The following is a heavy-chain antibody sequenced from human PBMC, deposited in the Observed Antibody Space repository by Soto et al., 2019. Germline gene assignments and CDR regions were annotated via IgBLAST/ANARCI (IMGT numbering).Heavy chain of an antibody. Sequence: QVQLVESGGGVVQPGQSLRLSCAASGFTFTNYGMHWVRQAPGKGLEWVAHVSFDASDRYYGDSVKGRFTISRDNSKNTLSLHMNSLRTEDTAVYYCAKVSLIGRSWPFDYWGQGTLVTVSS. CDR2: VSFDASDR. CDR1: GFTFTNYG. CDR3: AKVSLIGRSWPFDY. V-gene: IGHV3-30*18. J-gene: IGHJ4*02. D-gene: IGHD6-13*01.